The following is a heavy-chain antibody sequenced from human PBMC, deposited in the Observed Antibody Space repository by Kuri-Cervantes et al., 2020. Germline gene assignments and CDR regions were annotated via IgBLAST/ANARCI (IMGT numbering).Heavy chain of an antibody. J-gene: IGHJ4*02. CDR1: GGSVSSGSYY. CDR2: IYYSGST. CDR3: ARDYVWGSYRLIDY. D-gene: IGHD3-16*02. Sequence: GSLRLSCTVSGGSVSSGSYYWSWIRQPPGKGLEWIGYIYYSGSTNYNPSLKSRVTILVDTSKNQFSLKLSSVTAADTAVYYCARDYVWGSYRLIDYWGQGTLVTVSS. V-gene: IGHV4-61*01.